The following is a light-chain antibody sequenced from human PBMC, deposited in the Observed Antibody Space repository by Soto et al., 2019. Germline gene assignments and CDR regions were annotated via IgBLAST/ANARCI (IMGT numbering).Light chain of an antibody. CDR3: QSHDSSQPGRV. CDR2: GNS. CDR1: SSNIGAGYD. V-gene: IGLV1-40*01. J-gene: IGLJ3*02. Sequence: QSALTQPPSVSGAPGQRVTISCTGSSSNIGAGYDVHWYQQLPGTAPKLLIYGNSNRPSGVPDRFSGSKSGSSASLAITGLRAEDDADYFCQSHDSSQPGRVFGGGTKLTVL.